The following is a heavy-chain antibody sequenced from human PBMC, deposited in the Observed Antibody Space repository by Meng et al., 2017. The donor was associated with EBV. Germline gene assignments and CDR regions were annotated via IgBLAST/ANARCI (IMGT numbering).Heavy chain of an antibody. J-gene: IGHJ4*02. CDR1: EFTFTSAW. CDR2: IRSQVDGRTA. V-gene: IGHV3-15*01. CDR3: TTDEGGSRF. D-gene: IGHD1-26*01. Sequence: EVQVVGFGGGLVKPGESLKLYCAASEFTFTSAWMNWVRQPPGKGLEWVGRIRSQVDGRTADYSAPVKGRLTISRDDSKHTLYMQMNSLKIEDSVVYYCTTDEGGSRFWGQGTLVTVSS.